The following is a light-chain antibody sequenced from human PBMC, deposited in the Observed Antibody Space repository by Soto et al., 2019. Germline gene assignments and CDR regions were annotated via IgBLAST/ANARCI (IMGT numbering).Light chain of an antibody. CDR1: RSNIGSNT. Sequence: QSALTQPPSASGDPGPEVGISCFGSRSNIGSNTVNWYQQPPGSAPQLLIYSTNQRPSGVPGRFSGSKSGTSASLAISGLQSEDEADYYCAAWDGSLNVVLFGGGTKVTVL. CDR2: STN. V-gene: IGLV1-44*01. J-gene: IGLJ2*01. CDR3: AAWDGSLNVVL.